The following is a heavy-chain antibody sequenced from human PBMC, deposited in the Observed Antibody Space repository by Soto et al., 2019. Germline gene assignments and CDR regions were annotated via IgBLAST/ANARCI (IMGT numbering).Heavy chain of an antibody. D-gene: IGHD3-22*01. CDR2: IYYSGST. V-gene: IGHV4-39*01. J-gene: IGHJ6*02. Sequence: SETLSLTCTVSGGSISSSSYYWGWIRQPPGKGLEWIGSIYYSGSTYYNPSLKSRVTISVDTSKNQFSLKLSSVTAADTAAYYCARRLYYDSSGFEGGGMDVWGQGTTVTVSS. CDR3: ARRLYYDSSGFEGGGMDV. CDR1: GGSISSSSYY.